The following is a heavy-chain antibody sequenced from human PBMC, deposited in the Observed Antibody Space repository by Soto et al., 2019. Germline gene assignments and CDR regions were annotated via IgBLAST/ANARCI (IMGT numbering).Heavy chain of an antibody. D-gene: IGHD4-17*01. CDR3: AKSTVTEEY. CDR1: GDSISSNNW. Sequence: QVHLQESGPGLVKPSGTLSLICAVSGDSISSNNWWSWVRQPPGKGLEWIGEIYHSGSTNYNPSLKSQVTISVDKSKNQFSLNLSSVTAADTAMYYCAKSTVTEEYWGQGTLVTVSS. CDR2: IYHSGST. J-gene: IGHJ4*02. V-gene: IGHV4-4*02.